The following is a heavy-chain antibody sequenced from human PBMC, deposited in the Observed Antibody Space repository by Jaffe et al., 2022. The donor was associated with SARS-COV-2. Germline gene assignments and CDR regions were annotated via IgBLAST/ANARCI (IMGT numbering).Heavy chain of an antibody. J-gene: IGHJ5*01. V-gene: IGHV3-30*18. CDR3: VKDVGTGRHWFDS. CDR1: GFAFSSYG. CDR2: ISYDGYSK. D-gene: IGHD1-1*01. Sequence: QVQLVESGGGVVQPGRSLRLSCAASGFAFSSYGIHWVRQAPGKGLEWVTVISYDGYSKYYADSVKGRFTISRDNSKNTLYLQMTSLRSEDTAIYYCVKDVGTGRHWFDSWGQGTLVTVSS.